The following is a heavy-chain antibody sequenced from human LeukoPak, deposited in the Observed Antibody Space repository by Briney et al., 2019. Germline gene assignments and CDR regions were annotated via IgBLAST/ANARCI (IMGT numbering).Heavy chain of an antibody. CDR3: ASGGSHGDDAFDI. CDR1: GGTFSSYA. J-gene: IGHJ3*02. V-gene: IGHV1-69*05. CDR2: IIPIFGTA. Sequence: SVKVSCKASGGTFSSYAISWVRQAPGQGLEWLGGIIPIFGTANYAQKFQGRVTITTDESTSTAYMELSSLRSEDTAVYYRASGGSHGDDAFDIWGQGTMVTVSS. D-gene: IGHD1-26*01.